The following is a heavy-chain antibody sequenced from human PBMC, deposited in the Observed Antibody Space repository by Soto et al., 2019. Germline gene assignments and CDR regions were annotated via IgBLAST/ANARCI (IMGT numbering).Heavy chain of an antibody. CDR1: GFAFCSYA. CDR2: ISFDGSNK. V-gene: IGHV3-30-3*01. J-gene: IGHJ4*02. CDR3: ARGYNWNSFDY. D-gene: IGHD1-20*01. Sequence: LRLSCSAAGFAFCSYAMHWVRQAPGKGLEWVAVISFDGSNKYYADSVKGRFTISRDNSKNTLYLQMNSLRAEDTAVYYCARGYNWNSFDYWGQGALVPVSS.